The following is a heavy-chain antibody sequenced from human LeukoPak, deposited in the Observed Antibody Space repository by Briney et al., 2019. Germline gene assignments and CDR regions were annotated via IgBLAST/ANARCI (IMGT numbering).Heavy chain of an antibody. Sequence: SETLSLTCTVSGGSISSYYWGWIRQPPGKGLEWIGTIYHSGSTYYNPSPKSRVTISVDTSKNQFFLKLSSVSAADTAVYYCARASGTHLLGYWGQGTLVTVSS. J-gene: IGHJ4*02. CDR1: GGSISSYY. CDR2: IYHSGST. V-gene: IGHV4-38-2*02. CDR3: ARASGTHLLGY. D-gene: IGHD1-26*01.